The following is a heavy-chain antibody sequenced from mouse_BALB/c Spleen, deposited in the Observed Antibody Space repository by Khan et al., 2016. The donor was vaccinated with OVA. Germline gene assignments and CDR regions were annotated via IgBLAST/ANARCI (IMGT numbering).Heavy chain of an antibody. V-gene: IGHV2-3*01. Sequence: VQLQESGPGLVAPSQSLSITCTVSGFSLTSYGVGWVRQPPGKGLEWLGVIWGDGSTNYHSALISRLNINKDNSKSQVFLKLNSLQTDVTATYYCALYYYGRAWFAYWGQGTLVTVSA. CDR2: IWGDGST. CDR1: GFSLTSYG. CDR3: ALYYYGRAWFAY. J-gene: IGHJ3*01. D-gene: IGHD1-1*01.